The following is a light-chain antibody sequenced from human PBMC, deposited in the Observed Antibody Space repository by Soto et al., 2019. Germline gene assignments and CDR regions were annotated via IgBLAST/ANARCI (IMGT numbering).Light chain of an antibody. J-gene: IGKJ1*01. CDR1: QSVAGSR. V-gene: IGKV3-20*01. CDR2: GAS. CDR3: QQYGSSPRT. Sequence: EIVLTQSPGTLSLSPGERATLSCRTSQSVAGSRLAWYQQRPGQAPRLLIYGASSRATGIPDRFSGSGSGTDFTLTISRLEPEDLAVYYCQQYGSSPRTFGQGTKVEIK.